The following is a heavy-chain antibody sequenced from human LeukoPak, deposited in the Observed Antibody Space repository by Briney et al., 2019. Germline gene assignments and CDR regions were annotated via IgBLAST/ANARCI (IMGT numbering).Heavy chain of an antibody. CDR2: ISSSSSYT. J-gene: IGHJ5*02. Sequence: PGGSLRLSCAASGFTFSDYYMSWIRQVPGKGLEWVSYISSSSSYTNYADSVKGRFTISRDNAKNLLYLQMNSLRAEDTAVYYCARVYSSGWYGGDWFDPWGQGTLVTVSS. CDR3: ARVYSSGWYGGDWFDP. V-gene: IGHV3-11*06. D-gene: IGHD6-19*01. CDR1: GFTFSDYY.